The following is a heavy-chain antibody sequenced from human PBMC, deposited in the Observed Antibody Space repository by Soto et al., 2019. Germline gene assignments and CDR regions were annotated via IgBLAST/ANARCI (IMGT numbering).Heavy chain of an antibody. CDR3: ARGRWFDP. J-gene: IGHJ5*02. CDR2: IYYSGST. Sequence: PSVTLSVTCTVSDGSIRSDYLSWIRQPPGKGLEWIGYIYYSGSTKYNPSLKSRVTISVDTSKNQFSLNLSSVTAADTAVYYCARGRWFDPWGQGTQVTVSS. V-gene: IGHV4-59*01. CDR1: DGSIRSDY.